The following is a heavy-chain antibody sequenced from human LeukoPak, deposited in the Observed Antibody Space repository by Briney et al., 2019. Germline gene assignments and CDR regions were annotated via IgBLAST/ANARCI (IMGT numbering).Heavy chain of an antibody. CDR1: GGSISSHY. CDR2: IYDSEST. D-gene: IGHD3-3*01. CDR3: ARVLQNYYYLDV. Sequence: SETLSLTCTVSGGSISSHYWSWVRQPPGKGLEWIGNIYDSESTHYKSSLKSRVTISVDTSKNQFSLRLSSVTAADTAVYYCARVLQNYYYLDVWGKGITVTVSS. J-gene: IGHJ6*03. V-gene: IGHV4-59*11.